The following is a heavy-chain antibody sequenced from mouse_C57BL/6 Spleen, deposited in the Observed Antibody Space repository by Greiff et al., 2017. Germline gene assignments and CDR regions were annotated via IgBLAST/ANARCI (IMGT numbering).Heavy chain of an antibody. J-gene: IGHJ4*01. CDR2: IYPGDGDT. CDR3: ARGITTVVANYAMDY. V-gene: IGHV1-80*01. D-gene: IGHD1-1*01. Sequence: VQLQQSGAELVKPGASVKISCKASGYAFSSYWMNWVKQRPGQGLEWIGQIYPGDGDTNYNGKFKGKATLTADKSSSTAYMQLSSLTSEDSAVYFCARGITTVVANYAMDYWGQGTSVTVSS. CDR1: GYAFSSYW.